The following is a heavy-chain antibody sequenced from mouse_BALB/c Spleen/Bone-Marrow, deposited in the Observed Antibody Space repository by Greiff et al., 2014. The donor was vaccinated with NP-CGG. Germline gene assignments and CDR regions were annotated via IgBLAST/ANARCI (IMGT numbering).Heavy chain of an antibody. CDR1: GYSFTGYS. CDR2: IDPYYGDT. D-gene: IGHD2-14*01. J-gene: IGHJ3*01. Sequence: VQLQQSGPELEKPGASVKISCEASGYSFTGYSLNWVKLSTGQSLEWIGKIDPYYGDTGYNQKFKDKATLTVDKSSTTAYMHHKDLTSEDSAVYYGARWAYDVGTFAYWGQGTLVTVSS. V-gene: IGHV1-39*01. CDR3: ARWAYDVGTFAY.